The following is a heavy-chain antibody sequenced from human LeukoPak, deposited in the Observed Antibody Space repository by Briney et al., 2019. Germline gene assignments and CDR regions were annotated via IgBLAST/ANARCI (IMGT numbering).Heavy chain of an antibody. CDR1: GFTFSHYS. D-gene: IGHD5-18*01. J-gene: IGHJ3*02. V-gene: IGHV3-21*01. CDR3: ARGKDAWVTDAFDI. Sequence: PGGSLRLSCAVSGFTFSHYSMNWVRQAPGNGLEWVSSISSSGDYIYNTDSVKGRFTSSRDNAKNSLYLQMNSLRAGDTAVYYCARGKDAWVTDAFDIWGQGTMVTVSS. CDR2: ISSSGDYI.